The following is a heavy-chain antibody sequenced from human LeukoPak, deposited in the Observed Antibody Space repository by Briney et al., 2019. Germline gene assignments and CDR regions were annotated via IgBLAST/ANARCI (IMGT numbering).Heavy chain of an antibody. CDR2: ISAYNGNT. CDR1: GYTFTSYG. J-gene: IGHJ4*02. V-gene: IGHV1-18*01. D-gene: IGHD6-19*01. CDR3: ATDLNKSLGSGWMFDY. Sequence: GASVKVSCKASGYTFTSYGISWVRQAPGQGLEWMGWISAYNGNTNYAQKLQGRVTMTEDTSTDTAYMELSSLRSEDTAVYYCATDLNKSLGSGWMFDYWGQGTLVTVSS.